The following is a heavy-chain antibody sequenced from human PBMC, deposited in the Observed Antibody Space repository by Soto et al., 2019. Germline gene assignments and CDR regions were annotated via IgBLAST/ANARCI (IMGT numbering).Heavy chain of an antibody. Sequence: QVQLVQSGSEVKKPGSSVKVSCKVSGGTFSTSAVSWVRQAPGQGLEWMGGIIPVFRAPDYAQKFQGRVTITADESARTAFMELTGLGFEDTAVYYCARDKDRLQLGGNYYYITAVWGQGTTVTVS. V-gene: IGHV1-69*12. CDR1: GGTFSTSA. CDR3: ARDKDRLQLGGNYYYITAV. J-gene: IGHJ6*02. CDR2: IIPVFRAP. D-gene: IGHD1-1*01.